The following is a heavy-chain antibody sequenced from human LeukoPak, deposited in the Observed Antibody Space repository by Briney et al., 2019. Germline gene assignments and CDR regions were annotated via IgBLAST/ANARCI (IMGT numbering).Heavy chain of an antibody. Sequence: KTSETLSLTCTVSGGSISSGGYYWSWIRQHPGKGLEWIGYIYYSGSTYYNPSLKSRVTISVDTSKNQFSLKLSSVTAADTAVYYCARTTYPYLYWNYWFDPWGQGTLVTVSS. D-gene: IGHD1-7*01. CDR1: GGSISSGGYY. J-gene: IGHJ5*02. CDR3: ARTTYPYLYWNYWFDP. CDR2: IYYSGST. V-gene: IGHV4-31*03.